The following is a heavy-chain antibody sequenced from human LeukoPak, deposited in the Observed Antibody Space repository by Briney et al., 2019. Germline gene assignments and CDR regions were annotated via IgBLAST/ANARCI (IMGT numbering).Heavy chain of an antibody. J-gene: IGHJ4*02. Sequence: GASVKVSCKVSGYTLTELSMHWVRQAPGKGLEWMGGFDPEDGETIYAQKFQGRVTMTEDTSTDTAYMELSSLRSEDTAVYYCALLSGPYSSSSFRYWGQGTLATVSS. D-gene: IGHD6-13*01. CDR1: GYTLTELS. V-gene: IGHV1-24*01. CDR2: FDPEDGET. CDR3: ALLSGPYSSSSFRY.